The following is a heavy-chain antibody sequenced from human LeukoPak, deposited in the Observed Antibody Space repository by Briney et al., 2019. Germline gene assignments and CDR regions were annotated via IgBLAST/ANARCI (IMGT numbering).Heavy chain of an antibody. J-gene: IGHJ4*02. V-gene: IGHV1-2*02. CDR3: ARATRNYDYVWGSYPAPLDY. CDR1: GYTFTGYY. D-gene: IGHD3-16*02. CDR2: ISPNNGGT. Sequence: GASVKVSCKASGYTFTGYYIHWVRQAPGQGLEWMGWISPNNGGTHYAQRFQGRVTMTRDTSISTAYMELSRLRSDDTAVYYCARATRNYDYVWGSYPAPLDYWGQGTLVTVSS.